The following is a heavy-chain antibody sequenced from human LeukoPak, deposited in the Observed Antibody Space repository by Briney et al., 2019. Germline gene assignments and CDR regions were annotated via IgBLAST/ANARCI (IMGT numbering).Heavy chain of an antibody. V-gene: IGHV3-30*02. D-gene: IGHD1-14*01. CDR1: GFTFSGSG. J-gene: IGHJ4*02. CDR3: AKDSRNLPFDY. Sequence: GGSLRLSCAASGFTFSGSGMHWVRQAPGKGLEWVAFIRSDGFNKYYADSVKGRFTISRDNFKNTLYLQMNSLKAEDTAVYYCAKDSRNLPFDYWGQGTLVTVSS. CDR2: IRSDGFNK.